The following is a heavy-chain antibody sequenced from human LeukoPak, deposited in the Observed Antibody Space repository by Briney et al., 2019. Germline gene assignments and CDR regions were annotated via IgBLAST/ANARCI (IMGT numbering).Heavy chain of an antibody. J-gene: IGHJ4*02. D-gene: IGHD6-13*01. CDR1: GFTVSSNY. Sequence: GGSLRLSCAASGFTVSSNYISWVRQAPGKGLEWVSVIYSGGYRYYADSVKGRITISKDNPKNTQYLQKNSLSAEDTAVYYCARGYGSSWHCDYGGRENVVRVSS. CDR2: IYSGGYR. CDR3: ARGYGSSWHCDY. V-gene: IGHV3-53*01.